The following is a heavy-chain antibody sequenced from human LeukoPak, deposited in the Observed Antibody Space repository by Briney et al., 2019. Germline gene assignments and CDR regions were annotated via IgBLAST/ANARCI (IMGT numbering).Heavy chain of an antibody. CDR3: VTSTCGGDCYSGFDQ. J-gene: IGHJ4*02. CDR1: RXTFNNYA. Sequence: GSLRLSCSASRXTFNNYAMKWVRQAPGKGLECVSAISGSGRSTYYADSVKGRFTISRDKSINTLYLQMNSLRAEDTAVYYCVTSTCGGDCYSGFDQWGQGTLVTVSS. V-gene: IGHV3-23*01. D-gene: IGHD2-21*02. CDR2: ISGSGRST.